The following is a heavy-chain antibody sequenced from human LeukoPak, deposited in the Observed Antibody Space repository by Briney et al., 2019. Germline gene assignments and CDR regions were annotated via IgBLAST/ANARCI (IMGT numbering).Heavy chain of an antibody. CDR3: ARVTSRLGWFDP. J-gene: IGHJ5*02. CDR2: IYTSGST. V-gene: IGHV4-61*02. CDR1: GGSISSGSYY. D-gene: IGHD1-14*01. Sequence: SSETLSLTCTVSGGSISSGSYYWSWIRQPAGKGLEWIGRIYTSGSTDYNPSLQSRVTISVDASKNQFSLRLSSVTAADTAVYYCARVTSRLGWFDPWGQGTLVTVSS.